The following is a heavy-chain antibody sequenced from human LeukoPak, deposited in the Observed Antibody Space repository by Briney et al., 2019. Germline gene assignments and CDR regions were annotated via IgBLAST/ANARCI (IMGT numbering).Heavy chain of an antibody. CDR2: IYYTETT. D-gene: IGHD2-15*01. Sequence: SETLSLTFTVSGGSIRSSDYYWGWIRQPPGKGLEWSASIYYTETTNYNPSNPSRVTMSVDTSKNQFPLKLSSVTAADTAVYYCARVNTQGVPSPWGQGILVTVSS. V-gene: IGHV4-39*06. J-gene: IGHJ5*02. CDR1: GGSIRSSDYY. CDR3: ARVNTQGVPSP.